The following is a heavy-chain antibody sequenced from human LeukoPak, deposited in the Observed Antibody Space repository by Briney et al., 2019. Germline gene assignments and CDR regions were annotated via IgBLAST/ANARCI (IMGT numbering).Heavy chain of an antibody. CDR2: IYSGGST. J-gene: IGHJ6*02. CDR3: ARGPLANGYSSSWYYYYGMDV. Sequence: GGSLRLSCAASGFTVSSIYMSWVRQAPGKGLEWVSVIYSGGSTYYADSVKGRFTISRDNSKNTLYLQMNSLRAEDTAVYYCARGPLANGYSSSWYYYYGMDVWGQGTTVTVSS. D-gene: IGHD6-13*01. V-gene: IGHV3-66*01. CDR1: GFTVSSIY.